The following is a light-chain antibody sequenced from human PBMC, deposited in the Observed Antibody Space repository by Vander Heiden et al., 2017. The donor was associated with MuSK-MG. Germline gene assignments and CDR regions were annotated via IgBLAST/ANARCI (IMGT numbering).Light chain of an antibody. J-gene: IGKJ1*01. CDR3: QQYDSPPWT. Sequence: DIVMTQSPDSLAVSLGERATINCKSSQSLLYSSNSKNYLAWYQQKPGQPPKLLIYWASTRESGVPDRFSGSGSGTDFTLTISSLQAEDVAVYYCQQYDSPPWTFGQGTKVEIK. CDR2: WAS. CDR1: QSLLYSSNSKNY. V-gene: IGKV4-1*01.